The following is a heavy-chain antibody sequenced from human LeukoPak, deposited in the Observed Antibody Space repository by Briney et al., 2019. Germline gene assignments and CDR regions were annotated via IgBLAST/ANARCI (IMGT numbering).Heavy chain of an antibody. CDR3: ARICSGFGGDCSYYFDY. J-gene: IGHJ4*02. D-gene: IGHD2-21*02. CDR1: GFTFTRYY. CDR2: ITPSAGST. V-gene: IGHV1-46*01. Sequence: GASVKVSCKASGFTFTRYYMRWVRQAPGQGLEWMGIITPSAGSTSYAQKFQGRVTMTRDTSTSTVYMELSSLRSEDTAVYYCARICSGFGGDCSYYFDYWGQGTLVTVSS.